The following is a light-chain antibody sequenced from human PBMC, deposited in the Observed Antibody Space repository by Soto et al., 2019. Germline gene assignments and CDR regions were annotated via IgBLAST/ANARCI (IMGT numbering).Light chain of an antibody. CDR2: LNSDGSH. V-gene: IGLV4-69*01. Sequence: QPVLTQSPSASASLGASVKLTCTLSSGHSTYAIAWHQQQPEKGPRYLMKLNSDGSHTKGDGLPDRFSGSISGAERYLTISSLQSEDEADYYCQTWGTGHWVFGGGTKLTV. CDR1: SGHSTYA. J-gene: IGLJ3*02. CDR3: QTWGTGHWV.